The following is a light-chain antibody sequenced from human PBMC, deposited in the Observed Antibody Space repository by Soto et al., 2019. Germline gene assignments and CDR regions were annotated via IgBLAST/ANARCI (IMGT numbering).Light chain of an antibody. Sequence: QSALTQPASVSGSPGQSITISCTGTSSDVGYYNYVSWYQHHPGKVPKLMIYEVSNRPSGVSNRFSGSKSGNTASLTISGLQAEDEADYYCSSYTTSSTQVFGGGTQLTVL. V-gene: IGLV2-14*01. CDR3: SSYTTSSTQV. CDR1: SSDVGYYNY. CDR2: EVS. J-gene: IGLJ3*02.